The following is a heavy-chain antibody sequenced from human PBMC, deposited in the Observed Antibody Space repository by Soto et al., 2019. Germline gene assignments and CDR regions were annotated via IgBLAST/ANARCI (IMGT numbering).Heavy chain of an antibody. CDR3: AHMTSTVTWWFDP. V-gene: IGHV2-5*02. CDR2: TYWDHDN. D-gene: IGHD4-17*01. CDR1: GFSLTTSGVG. J-gene: IGHJ5*02. Sequence: QITLKESGPTLVKPTQTLTLTCTFSGFSLTTSGVGVGWIRQPPGKALEWLALTYWDHDNRYSPSLKIRLTITKDSSTNQVVLTMTNMDPADTATYFCAHMTSTVTWWFDPWGQGTLVTVSS.